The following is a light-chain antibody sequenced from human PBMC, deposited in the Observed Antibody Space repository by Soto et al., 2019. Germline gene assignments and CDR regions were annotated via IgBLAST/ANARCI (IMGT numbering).Light chain of an antibody. J-gene: IGKJ1*01. Sequence: EIVLTQSPGTLSLSPGERATLSCRASQSVSSSYLAWYQQKPGQAPRLLIYGASSRATGIPDSFSGSGSGTGFTLTISRLEPEDFAVYYCQQYGSSRTFGQGTKVEIK. CDR3: QQYGSSRT. CDR2: GAS. CDR1: QSVSSSY. V-gene: IGKV3-20*01.